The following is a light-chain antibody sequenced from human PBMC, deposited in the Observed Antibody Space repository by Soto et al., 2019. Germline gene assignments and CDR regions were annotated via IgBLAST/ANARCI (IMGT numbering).Light chain of an antibody. CDR1: QSVSSY. CDR3: QQRSNWPIT. Sequence: EIVMTQSPATLSVSPGGRATLSCRASQSVSSYLAWYQQKPGRAPRLLIYDASNRATGIPARFSGSGSGTDFTLTISSLEPEDFAVYYCQQRSNWPITFGQGTRLEIK. V-gene: IGKV3-11*01. J-gene: IGKJ5*01. CDR2: DAS.